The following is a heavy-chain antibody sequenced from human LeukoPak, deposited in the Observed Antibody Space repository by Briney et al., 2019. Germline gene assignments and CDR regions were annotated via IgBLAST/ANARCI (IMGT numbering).Heavy chain of an antibody. CDR1: GFTFSSYA. D-gene: IGHD3-3*01. CDR3: AKDRVTIFGVVEDAFDI. V-gene: IGHV3-23*01. Sequence: GGSLRLSCAASGFTFSSYAMSWVRQAPGKGLEWGLATSGSGGSTYYADSVKGRFTISRDNSKNTLYLQMNSLRAEDTAVYYCAKDRVTIFGVVEDAFDIWGQGTMVTVSS. J-gene: IGHJ3*02. CDR2: TSGSGGST.